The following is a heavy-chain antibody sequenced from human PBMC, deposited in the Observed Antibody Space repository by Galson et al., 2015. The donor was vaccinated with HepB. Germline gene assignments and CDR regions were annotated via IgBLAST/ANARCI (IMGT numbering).Heavy chain of an antibody. V-gene: IGHV1-2*02. CDR1: GYTFTGYC. Sequence: SVKLSCKASGYTFTGYCMHWVRQAPGQGLEWMGWINPNSGGTNYAQKFQGRVTMTRDTTISTAYMELSRLRADDTAVYYCARGSVVVAATSLDYWGQGTLVTVSS. J-gene: IGHJ4*02. CDR2: INPNSGGT. D-gene: IGHD2-15*01. CDR3: ARGSVVVAATSLDY.